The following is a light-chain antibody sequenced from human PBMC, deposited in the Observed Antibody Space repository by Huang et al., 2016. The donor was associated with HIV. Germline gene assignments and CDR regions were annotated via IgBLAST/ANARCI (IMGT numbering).Light chain of an antibody. CDR3: QQYYSTPT. CDR2: ATS. CDR1: KGISNS. V-gene: IGKV1-NL1*01. J-gene: IGKJ1*01. Sequence: DIQMTQSPSSLSPSGGDRVTITCRASKGISNSLAWYQQKPGKAPKLLIHATSRLESGVPSRFSGSGSGTDYTLTISSLQPEDFATYYCQQYYSTPTFGQGTKVEIK.